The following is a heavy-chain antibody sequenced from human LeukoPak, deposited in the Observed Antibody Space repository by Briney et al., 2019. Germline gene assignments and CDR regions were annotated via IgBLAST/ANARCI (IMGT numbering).Heavy chain of an antibody. CDR1: GGSISSYY. D-gene: IGHD5-18*01. V-gene: IGHV4-59*08. CDR2: IYDSGST. CDR3: ARHRFSGYSHGLFDY. Sequence: PSETLSLTCTVSGGSISSYYWSWIRQAPGKGVEWIGYIYDSGSTNHNASLKSRVTISVDTSKNQFSLKVSFVTAADTAVYYCARHRFSGYSHGLFDYWGQGTLVTVSS. J-gene: IGHJ4*02.